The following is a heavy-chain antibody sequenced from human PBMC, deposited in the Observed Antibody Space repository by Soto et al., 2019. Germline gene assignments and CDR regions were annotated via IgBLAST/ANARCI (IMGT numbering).Heavy chain of an antibody. D-gene: IGHD6-13*01. CDR1: GGSISKYY. CDR3: ARTCSSSYLDY. Sequence: SETLSLTCSVSGGSISKYYWNWIRQSPGKGLEWIGYIYYSGNTYYNPSLKSRVTISVDTSKNQFSLKLSSVTAADTAVYFCARTCSSSYLDYWGQGTLVTVSS. J-gene: IGHJ4*02. V-gene: IGHV4-59*01. CDR2: IYYSGNT.